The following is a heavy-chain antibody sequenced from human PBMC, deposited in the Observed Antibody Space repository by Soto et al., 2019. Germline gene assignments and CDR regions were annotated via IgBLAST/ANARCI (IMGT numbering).Heavy chain of an antibody. Sequence: EVQLVESGGGLVQPGGSLRLSCAASGFTFISYALNWVRQAQGKGLEYVSAINSNGGSTYYANSVKGRFTISRDNSKNTLYLQMGSLRAEDMAVYYCARTSQYYFDYWGQGTLVTVSS. J-gene: IGHJ4*02. CDR2: INSNGGST. CDR3: ARTSQYYFDY. V-gene: IGHV3-64*01. CDR1: GFTFISYA.